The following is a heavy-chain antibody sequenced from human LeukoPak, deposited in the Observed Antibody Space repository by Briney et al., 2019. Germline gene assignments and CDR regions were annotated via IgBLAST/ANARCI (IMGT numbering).Heavy chain of an antibody. V-gene: IGHV3-30*04. CDR1: GFTFGSYA. CDR3: ARVPHKGTRDDYVWGAYRYNRLEYFDF. D-gene: IGHD3-16*02. J-gene: IGHJ2*01. Sequence: GGSLRLSCAASGFTFGSYATHWVRQAPGKGLEWVAVISYDGSNKYYADSVKGRFTISRDNSKNTLYLQVNSLRAEDTAVYYCARVPHKGTRDDYVWGAYRYNRLEYFDFWGRGTLVTVSS. CDR2: ISYDGSNK.